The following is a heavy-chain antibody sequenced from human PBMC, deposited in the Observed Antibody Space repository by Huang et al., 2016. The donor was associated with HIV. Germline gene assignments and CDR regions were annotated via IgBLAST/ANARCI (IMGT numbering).Heavy chain of an antibody. Sequence: QVQLQESGPGLVKPSETLSLTCTVSGGSISSYYWSWIRQPAGKGLEWIGRIYTSGSPNSNPALKCRVPRSVDTSKNQFSLKLSSVTAADTAVYYWARGGELLWFGEPGGWFDPWGQGTLVTVSS. CDR2: IYTSGSP. V-gene: IGHV4-4*07. J-gene: IGHJ5*02. CDR1: GGSISSYY. CDR3: ARGGELLWFGEPGGWFDP. D-gene: IGHD3-10*01.